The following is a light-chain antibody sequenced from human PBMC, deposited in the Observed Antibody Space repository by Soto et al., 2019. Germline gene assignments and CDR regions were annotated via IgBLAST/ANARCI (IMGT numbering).Light chain of an antibody. V-gene: IGKV3-11*01. CDR2: DAS. J-gene: IGKJ1*01. CDR3: QQSSNWPPWT. CDR1: QSVSSY. Sequence: EIVLTQSPATLSLSPGERATLSCRASQSVSSYLAWYQQKPGQAPRLLIYDASNRATGIPARFSGSGSGTDFTLTISSLEPEDFAVYYCQQSSNWPPWTXGQGTKVDIK.